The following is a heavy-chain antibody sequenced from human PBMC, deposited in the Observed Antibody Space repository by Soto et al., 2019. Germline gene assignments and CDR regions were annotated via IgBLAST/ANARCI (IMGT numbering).Heavy chain of an antibody. Sequence: SETLSLTCTVSGGSISSGDYYWSWIRQPPGKGLEWIGYIYYSGSTYYNPSLKSRVTISVDTSKNQFSLKLSSVTAADTAVYYCARGGMITFGGVIVTDYYYYGMDVWGQGTTVIVSS. V-gene: IGHV4-30-4*01. J-gene: IGHJ6*02. CDR2: IYYSGST. D-gene: IGHD3-16*02. CDR3: ARGGMITFGGVIVTDYYYYGMDV. CDR1: GGSISSGDYY.